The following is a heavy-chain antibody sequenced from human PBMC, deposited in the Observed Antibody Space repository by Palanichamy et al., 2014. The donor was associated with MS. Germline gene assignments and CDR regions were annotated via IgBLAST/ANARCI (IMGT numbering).Heavy chain of an antibody. J-gene: IGHJ4*02. CDR2: IYYSGST. V-gene: IGHV4-59*01. CDR1: GGSISSYY. Sequence: QVQLQESGPGLVKPSETLSLTCTVSGGSISSYYWSWIRQPPGKGLEWIGYIYYSGSTNYNPSLKSRVTISVDTSKNQFSLKLSSVTAADTAVYYCARANSYGGNPLFDYWGQGTLVTVSS. D-gene: IGHD4-23*01. CDR3: ARANSYGGNPLFDY.